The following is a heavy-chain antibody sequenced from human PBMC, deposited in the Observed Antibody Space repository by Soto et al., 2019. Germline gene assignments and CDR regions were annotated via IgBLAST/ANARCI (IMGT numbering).Heavy chain of an antibody. CDR2: IYSDGTT. Sequence: GGYLRLSCAASGFIVTSNYMSWVRQAPGKGLEWVSVIYSDGTTNYAESVKGRFTISRDNSKNTVYLQMNSLRAADTAVYYCGKVRLGGSSGPFQYWGQGPLGTGSS. V-gene: IGHV3-53*01. CDR3: GKVRLGGSSGPFQY. CDR1: GFIVTSNY. D-gene: IGHD3-10*01. J-gene: IGHJ4*02.